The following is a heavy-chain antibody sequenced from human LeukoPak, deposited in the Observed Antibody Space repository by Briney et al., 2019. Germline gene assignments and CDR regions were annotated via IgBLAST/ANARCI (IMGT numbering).Heavy chain of an antibody. V-gene: IGHV4-59*08. CDR3: ATLSIVATIHPVFDY. Sequence: SETLSLTFTVSGGSISSYYWSWIRQPPGKGLEWIGYIYYSGSTNYNPSLKSRVTISVDTSKNQFSLKLSSVTAADTAVYYCATLSIVATIHPVFDYWGQGTLVTVSS. J-gene: IGHJ4*02. CDR2: IYYSGST. CDR1: GGSISSYY. D-gene: IGHD5-12*01.